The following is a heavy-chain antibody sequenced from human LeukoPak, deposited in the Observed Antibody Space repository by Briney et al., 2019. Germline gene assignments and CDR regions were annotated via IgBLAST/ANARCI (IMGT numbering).Heavy chain of an antibody. J-gene: IGHJ6*02. CDR1: GFTFSSYA. CDR2: ISYDGSNK. CDR3: AREPYDFWSGSYGMDV. V-gene: IGHV3-30-3*01. Sequence: GGSLRLSCAASGFTFSSYAMHWVRQAPGKGLEWVAVISYDGSNKYYADSVKGRFTISRDNSKNTLYLQMNSLRAEDTAVYYCAREPYDFWSGSYGMDVWGQGTTVTVSS. D-gene: IGHD3-3*01.